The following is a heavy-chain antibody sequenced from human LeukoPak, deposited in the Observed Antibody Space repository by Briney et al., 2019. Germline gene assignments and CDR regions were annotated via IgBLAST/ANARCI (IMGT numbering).Heavy chain of an antibody. V-gene: IGHV4-59*01. CDR1: GGSISSYY. Sequence: SETLSLTCTVSGGSISSYYWSWIRQPPGKGLEWIGYIYYSGSTNYNPSLKSRVTISVDTSKNQFSLKLSSVTAADTAVYYCARESSSGWSHDAFDIWGQGTMVTVSS. CDR3: ARESSSGWSHDAFDI. CDR2: IYYSGST. D-gene: IGHD6-19*01. J-gene: IGHJ3*02.